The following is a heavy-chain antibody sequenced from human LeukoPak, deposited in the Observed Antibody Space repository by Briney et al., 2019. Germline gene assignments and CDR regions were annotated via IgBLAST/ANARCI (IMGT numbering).Heavy chain of an antibody. CDR3: ARGPIVGATRVWFDP. D-gene: IGHD1-26*01. CDR2: IYYSGST. CDR1: GGSISSGDYY. V-gene: IGHV4-30-4*08. J-gene: IGHJ5*02. Sequence: PSQTLSLTCTVSGGSISSGDYYWRWIRQPPGKGLEWIVYIYYSGSTYYNPSLKSRFTISVDTSKNQFSLKLSSVTAADTAVYYCARGPIVGATRVWFDPWGQGTLVTVSS.